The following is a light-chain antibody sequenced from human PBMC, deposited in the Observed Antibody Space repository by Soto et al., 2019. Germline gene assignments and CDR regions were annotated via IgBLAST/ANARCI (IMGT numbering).Light chain of an antibody. Sequence: QSVLTQPPSASGTPGQRVTISCSGSSSNIGSNTVNWYQQLPGTAPKLLIYSNNQRPSGVPDRFSGSKSGTSDSLAISGLQSEDEADYYWAAWDDSLKVFGGGTKLTVL. CDR1: SSNIGSNT. J-gene: IGLJ3*02. CDR2: SNN. CDR3: AAWDDSLKV. V-gene: IGLV1-44*01.